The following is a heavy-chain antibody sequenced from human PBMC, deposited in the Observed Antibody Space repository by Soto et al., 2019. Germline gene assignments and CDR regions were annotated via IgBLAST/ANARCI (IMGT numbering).Heavy chain of an antibody. CDR1: GFTFNNFW. Sequence: EVQLVESGGGLVQPGGSLRLSCAASGFTFNNFWMYWVRQTPEKGLVWVSGINSDGTTTIYADSVKGRFTISRDNAKNTLYLQINSLTVEDTAIYYCVRDIRWGQGTLVTVSS. CDR3: VRDIR. CDR2: INSDGTTT. V-gene: IGHV3-74*01. J-gene: IGHJ4*02.